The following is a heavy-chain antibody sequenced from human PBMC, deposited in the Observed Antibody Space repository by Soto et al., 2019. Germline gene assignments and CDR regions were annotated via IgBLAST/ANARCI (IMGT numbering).Heavy chain of an antibody. V-gene: IGHV3-33*01. D-gene: IGHD6-13*01. Sequence: GGSLRLSCAASGFTFSRYGMHWVRQAPGKGLEWVAVIWYDVSKKYYGDSVKGRFTISRDNSQNTMYLQMNSLTSDDTAVYYCARPLEQQLFLFDSWGQGTLVTVSS. CDR3: ARPLEQQLFLFDS. CDR1: GFTFSRYG. J-gene: IGHJ4*02. CDR2: IWYDVSKK.